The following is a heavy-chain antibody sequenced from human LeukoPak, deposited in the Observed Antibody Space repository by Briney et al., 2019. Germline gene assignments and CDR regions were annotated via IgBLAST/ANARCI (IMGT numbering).Heavy chain of an antibody. CDR1: GYTFTSYG. D-gene: IGHD6-13*01. Sequence: ASVKVSCKASGYTFTSYGISWVRQAPGQGLEWMGRIIPTLGITNYAQKFQGRVTITADKSTSTAYMELSSLRSEDTAVYFCARSIAAAAAVRGMDVWGQGTTVTVSS. CDR2: IIPTLGIT. V-gene: IGHV1-69*04. CDR3: ARSIAAAAAVRGMDV. J-gene: IGHJ6*02.